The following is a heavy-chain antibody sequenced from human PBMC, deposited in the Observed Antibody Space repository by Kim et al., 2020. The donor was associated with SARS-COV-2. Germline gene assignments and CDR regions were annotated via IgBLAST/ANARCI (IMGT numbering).Heavy chain of an antibody. J-gene: IGHJ4*02. D-gene: IGHD2-2*01. CDR3: ARAPRGYQLLSTFDY. CDR2: INHSGST. V-gene: IGHV4-34*01. Sequence: SETLSLTCAVYGGSFSGYYWSWIRQPPGKGLEWIGEINHSGSTNYNPSLKSRVTISVDTSKNQFSLKLSSVTAADTAVYYCARAPRGYQLLSTFDYWGQGTLVTVSS. CDR1: GGSFSGYY.